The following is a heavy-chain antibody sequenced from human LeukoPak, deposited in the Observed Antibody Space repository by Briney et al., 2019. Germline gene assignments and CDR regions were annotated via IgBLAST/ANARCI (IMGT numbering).Heavy chain of an antibody. CDR2: IYTSGST. V-gene: IGHV4-61*02. Sequence: SETLSLTCTVSGGSISGGSYYLSWIRQPAGKGLEWIGRIYTSGSTNYNPSLRSRVTISVDTSKNQFSLKLTSVTAADTAVYYCARGIVDMATSFGYWGQGTLVTVSS. CDR3: ARGIVDMATSFGY. CDR1: GGSISGGSYY. J-gene: IGHJ4*02. D-gene: IGHD1-26*01.